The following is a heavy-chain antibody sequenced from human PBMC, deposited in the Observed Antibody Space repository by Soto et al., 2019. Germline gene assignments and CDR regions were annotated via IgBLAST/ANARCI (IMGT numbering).Heavy chain of an antibody. J-gene: IGHJ4*02. V-gene: IGHV4-34*01. Sequence: QVQLQQWGAGLLKPSETLSLTCAVYGGSFSGYYWSWIRQPPGKGLEWIGEINQSGSTNYNPSLRSRIAVSVDTSKNQVSLKLRSVTAADTAVYYCARTYSSSLSPFDHWGQGTLVTVSS. CDR2: INQSGST. CDR1: GGSFSGYY. D-gene: IGHD6-13*01. CDR3: ARTYSSSLSPFDH.